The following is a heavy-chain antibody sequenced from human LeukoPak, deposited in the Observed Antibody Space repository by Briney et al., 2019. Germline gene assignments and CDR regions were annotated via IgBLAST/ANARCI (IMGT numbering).Heavy chain of an antibody. V-gene: IGHV1-46*01. CDR3: ARGVYGDYPINPFDY. J-gene: IGHJ4*02. D-gene: IGHD4-17*01. CDR1: GYTFTSYY. CDR2: INPSGGST. Sequence: GASVKASCKASGYTFTSYYMHWVRQAPGQGLEWMGIINPSGGSTSYAQKFQGRVTMTRDTSTSTVYMELSSLRSEDTAVYYCARGVYGDYPINPFDYWGQGTLVTVSS.